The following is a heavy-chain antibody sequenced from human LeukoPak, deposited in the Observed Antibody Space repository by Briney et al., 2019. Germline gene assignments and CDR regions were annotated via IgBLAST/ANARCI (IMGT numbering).Heavy chain of an antibody. CDR2: ISGSGGST. J-gene: IGHJ6*03. Sequence: PGGSLRLSCAASGFTFSGYAMSWVRQAPGKGLEWVSAISGSGGSTYYADSVKGRFTISRDNSKNTLYLQMNSLRAEDTAVYYCAKPNTAMVYYYYYYYMDVWGKGTTVTVSS. V-gene: IGHV3-23*01. CDR3: AKPNTAMVYYYYYYYMDV. CDR1: GFTFSGYA. D-gene: IGHD5-18*01.